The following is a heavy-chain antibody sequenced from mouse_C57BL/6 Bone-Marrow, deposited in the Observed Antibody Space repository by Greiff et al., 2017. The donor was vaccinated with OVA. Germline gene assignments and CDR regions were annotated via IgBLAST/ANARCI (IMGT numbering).Heavy chain of an antibody. CDR1: GFTFSDYG. V-gene: IGHV5-17*01. D-gene: IGHD3-3*01. CDR3: ARNGGDHYYAMDY. CDR2: ISSGSSTI. J-gene: IGHJ4*01. Sequence: EVKLVESGGGLVKPGGSLKLSCAASGFTFSDYGMHWVRQAPEKGLEWVAYISSGSSTIYYADTVKGRFTISRDNAKNTLFLQMTSLRSEDTGMYYCARNGGDHYYAMDYWGQGTSVTVSS.